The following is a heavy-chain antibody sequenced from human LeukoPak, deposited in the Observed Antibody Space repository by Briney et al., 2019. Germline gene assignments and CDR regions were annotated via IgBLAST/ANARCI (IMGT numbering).Heavy chain of an antibody. Sequence: GGSLRLSCAASGFTFSSYSMSWVRQAPGKGLEWVSYISSSSSTIYYADSVKGRFTISRDNAKNSLYLQMNSLRAEDTAVYYCATSPGWGTTHFFDYWGQGTLVTVSS. D-gene: IGHD3-16*01. V-gene: IGHV3-48*01. CDR2: ISSSSSTI. J-gene: IGHJ4*02. CDR1: GFTFSSYS. CDR3: ATSPGWGTTHFFDY.